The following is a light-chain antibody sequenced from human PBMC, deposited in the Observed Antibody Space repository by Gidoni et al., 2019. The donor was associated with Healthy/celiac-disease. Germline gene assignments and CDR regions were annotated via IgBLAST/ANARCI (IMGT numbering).Light chain of an antibody. CDR1: SSDVGGYNY. CDR2: DVI. CDR3: RSYTSSSTYV. J-gene: IGLJ1*01. V-gene: IGLV2-14*01. Sequence: QSALTQPASVSGPPGQSITISCTGTSSDVGGYNYVSWYQQQPGKAPKLMIYDVINRPSGVSNRFSGSKSGNTASLTISGLQAEDEDDYYCRSYTSSSTYVFGTGTKVTVL.